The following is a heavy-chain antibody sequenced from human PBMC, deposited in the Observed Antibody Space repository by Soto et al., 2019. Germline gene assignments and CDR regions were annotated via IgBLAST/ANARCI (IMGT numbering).Heavy chain of an antibody. J-gene: IGHJ4*02. Sequence: QVQLVQSGAEVKKPGASVKVSCKASGYTFTSYGISWVRHAPGQGLEWMGWISAYNGNTNYAPQLQVRVTMTTDTSPNTASMELRSLRSSATTVYSSARFGTMTDWGQGTLVTVSS. CDR3: ARFGTMTD. CDR1: GYTFTSYG. CDR2: ISAYNGNT. D-gene: IGHD4-17*01. V-gene: IGHV1-18*01.